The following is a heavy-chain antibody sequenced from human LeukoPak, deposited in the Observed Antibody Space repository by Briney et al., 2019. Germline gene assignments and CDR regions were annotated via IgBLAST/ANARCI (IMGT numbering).Heavy chain of an antibody. CDR1: GGSFSGYY. D-gene: IGHD6-13*01. CDR3: PRSAWASSSWDRAEYFQH. J-gene: IGHJ1*01. V-gene: IGHV4-34*01. Sequence: SETLSLTCAVYGGSFSGYYWSWLRQPPGKGLEWIGEINHSGSTNYNPSLKSRVTISVDTSKNQFSLKLSSVTAADTAVYYCPRSAWASSSWDRAEYFQHWGQGTLVTVSS. CDR2: INHSGST.